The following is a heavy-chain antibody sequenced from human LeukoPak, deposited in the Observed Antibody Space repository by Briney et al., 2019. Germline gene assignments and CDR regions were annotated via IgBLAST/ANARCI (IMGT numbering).Heavy chain of an antibody. J-gene: IGHJ4*02. CDR1: GFTFSSYS. CDR3: ARDRSLGTVWFGPKRYYYFDY. V-gene: IGHV3-21*01. Sequence: GGSLRLSCAASGFTFSSYSMNWVRQATGKGLEWVSSISSSSSYIYYADSVKGRFTISRDNAKNSLYLQMNSLRAEDTAVYYCARDRSLGTVWFGPKRYYYFDYWGQGTLVTVSS. CDR2: ISSSSSYI. D-gene: IGHD3-10*01.